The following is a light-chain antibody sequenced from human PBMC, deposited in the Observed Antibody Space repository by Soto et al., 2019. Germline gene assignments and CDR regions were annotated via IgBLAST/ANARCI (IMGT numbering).Light chain of an antibody. J-gene: IGLJ1*01. Sequence: LTQPPAVSGSPGQSVTISCTGTSSDVGYYNRVSWYQQPPGTAPKLLIYEVSNRPSGVPDRFSGSKSGNTASLTISGLQAEDEADYYCSLYTSSTSYVFGTGTKVTVL. CDR1: SSDVGYYNR. V-gene: IGLV2-18*01. CDR2: EVS. CDR3: SLYTSSTSYV.